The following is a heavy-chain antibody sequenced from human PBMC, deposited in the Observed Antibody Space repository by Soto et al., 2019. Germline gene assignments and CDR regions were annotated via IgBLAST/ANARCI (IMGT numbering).Heavy chain of an antibody. J-gene: IGHJ4*02. CDR1: GYTFTNYW. D-gene: IGHD6-13*01. CDR2: IYPGDSDT. CDR3: ARLYSCSWFFVVY. V-gene: IGHV5-51*01. Sequence: GESLKISCKGSGYTFTNYWIGWVRQMPGKGLEWMGIIYPGDSDTRYSPSFQGQVTISADKSISTAYLQWSSLMASDTAMYYCARLYSCSWFFVVYWGQGTLVTVSS.